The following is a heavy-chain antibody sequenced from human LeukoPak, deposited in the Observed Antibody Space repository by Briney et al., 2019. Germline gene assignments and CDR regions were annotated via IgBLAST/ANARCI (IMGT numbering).Heavy chain of an antibody. V-gene: IGHV3-21*04. CDR3: AKKGDQVELFALQT. CDR1: GFTFSSYS. J-gene: IGHJ5*02. D-gene: IGHD1-7*01. CDR2: ISSSSSYI. Sequence: PGGSLRLSCAASGFTFSSYSMNWVRQAPGKGLEWVSSISSSSSYIYYADSVKGRFTISRDNAKNSLYLQMNSLRAEDTAVYYCAKKGDQVELFALQTWGQGTLVTVSS.